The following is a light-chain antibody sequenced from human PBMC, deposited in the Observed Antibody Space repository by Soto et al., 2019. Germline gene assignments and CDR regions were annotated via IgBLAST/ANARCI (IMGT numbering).Light chain of an antibody. V-gene: IGLV2-8*01. CDR3: KSYAGSNTYV. CDR2: EVV. Sequence: QSALTQPPSASGSPGQSVPISCTGTKSDIAVYDFVSWYQHHPGKAPRLIIYEVVHRPSGVPDRFSGSKSGNTASLTVSGLHSADEADYFCKSYAGSNTYVFGSGTKLTVL. CDR1: KSDIAVYDF. J-gene: IGLJ1*01.